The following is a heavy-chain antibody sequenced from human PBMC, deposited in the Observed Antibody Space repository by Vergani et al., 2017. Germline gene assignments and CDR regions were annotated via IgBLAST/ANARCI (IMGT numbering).Heavy chain of an antibody. CDR2: IHYSENT. V-gene: IGHV4-59*11. D-gene: IGHD6-19*01. CDR1: FDSIRNLY. J-gene: IGHJ5*02. Sequence: QVQLQESGPGLVKSSETLSLTCSVSFDSIRNLYCNWIRQPPGKGLEWIGFIHYSENTNYNPSLKTRVTISVDTSKNQFALTLTSVTAADTAVYYCASDTHSGQRADRWGQGILVTVTS. CDR3: ASDTHSGQRADR.